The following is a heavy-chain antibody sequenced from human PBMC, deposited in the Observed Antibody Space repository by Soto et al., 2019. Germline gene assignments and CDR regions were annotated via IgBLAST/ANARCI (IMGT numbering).Heavy chain of an antibody. CDR1: GYTFTGYY. J-gene: IGHJ6*02. CDR2: INPNSGGT. Sequence: GASVKVSCKASGYTFTGYYMHWVRQAPGQGLEWMGWINPNSGGTNYAQKFQGRVTMTRDTSISTAYMELSRLRSDDTAVYYCASCSATRGYYYYYGMDVWGQGTTVTVSS. D-gene: IGHD3-10*01. CDR3: ASCSATRGYYYYYGMDV. V-gene: IGHV1-2*02.